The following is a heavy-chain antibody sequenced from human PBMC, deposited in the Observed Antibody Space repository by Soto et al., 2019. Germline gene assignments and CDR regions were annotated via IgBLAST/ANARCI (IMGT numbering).Heavy chain of an antibody. CDR2: IKSDSSYL. J-gene: IGHJ3*02. V-gene: IGHV3-21*06. CDR3: ARKPMTGSQSGAFDI. D-gene: IGHD3-9*01. Sequence: VQLVESGGGLVKPGGSLRLSCAASGFTFSTYLMNWVRQAPGKGLEWVSSIKSDSSYLYYADSVKGRFNISRDNAKNSLHLQMNSLRVEDTATYFCARKPMTGSQSGAFDIWGQGTMVTVSS. CDR1: GFTFSTYL.